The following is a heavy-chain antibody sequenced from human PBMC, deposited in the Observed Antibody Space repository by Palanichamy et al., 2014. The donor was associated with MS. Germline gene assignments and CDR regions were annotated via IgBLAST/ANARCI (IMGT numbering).Heavy chain of an antibody. Sequence: VQLQDGPRLVKPRRPCPSAALSLVAPSVVTTGAGSGSPHGKGLEWIGYIYYSGSTNYNPSLKSRVTISVDTSKNQFTLKLSAVTAADTAVYYCTRAVAGTMSAFDIWGQGTMVTVSS. V-gene: IGHV4-59*01. CDR2: IYYSGST. J-gene: IGHJ3*02. D-gene: IGHD6-19*01. CDR1: VAPSVVTT. CDR3: TRAVAGTMSAFDI.